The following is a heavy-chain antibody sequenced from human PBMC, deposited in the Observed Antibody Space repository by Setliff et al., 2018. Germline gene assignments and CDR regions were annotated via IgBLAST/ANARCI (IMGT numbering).Heavy chain of an antibody. CDR3: ARDSGFIGHCTGGICFSY. D-gene: IGHD2-15*01. V-gene: IGHV4-39*01. CDR1: GGSLRGNAIF. J-gene: IGHJ4*02. Sequence: SETLSLTCTVSGGSLRGNAIFWGWIRQPPGKGLEWIGSTYYNGDAYYNPSLKSRVTMSVDTSRNQFSLKLSSVTAADTAVYYCARDSGFIGHCTGGICFSYWGQGRLVTVSS. CDR2: TYYNGDA.